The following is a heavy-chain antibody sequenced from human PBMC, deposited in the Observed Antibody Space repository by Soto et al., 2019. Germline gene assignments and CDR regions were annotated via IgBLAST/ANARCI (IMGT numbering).Heavy chain of an antibody. D-gene: IGHD2-2*01. CDR3: AREDSIIIPAVSDF. Sequence: GGSLRLSCRVSGFAFNNYGINWVRQAPGKGLEWVSSISKSDYTYYSDSVKGRFTISRDNAKNSVSLQTNTLRVEDTAVYYCAREDSIIIPAVSDFWGQGTLVTVSS. CDR2: ISKSDYT. V-gene: IGHV3-21*01. CDR1: GFAFNNYG. J-gene: IGHJ4*02.